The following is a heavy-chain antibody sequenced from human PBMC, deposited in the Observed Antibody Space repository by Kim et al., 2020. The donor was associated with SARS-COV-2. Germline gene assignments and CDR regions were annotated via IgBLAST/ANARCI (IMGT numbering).Heavy chain of an antibody. Sequence: GGSLRLSCAASGFTFSSYGMHWVRQAPGKGLEWVAVIWYDGSNKYYADSVKGRFTISRDNSKNTLYLQMNSLGAEDTAVYYCAKDPRIAAAGTYYFDYWGQGTLVTVSS. D-gene: IGHD6-13*01. CDR2: IWYDGSNK. V-gene: IGHV3-33*06. CDR1: GFTFSSYG. J-gene: IGHJ4*02. CDR3: AKDPRIAAAGTYYFDY.